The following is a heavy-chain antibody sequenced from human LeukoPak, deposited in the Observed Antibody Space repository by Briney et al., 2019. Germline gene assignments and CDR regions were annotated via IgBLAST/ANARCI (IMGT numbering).Heavy chain of an antibody. Sequence: GRSLRLSCAASGFTFSSYGMHWVRQAPGKGLEWVAVIWYDGSNKCYADSVKGRFTISRDNSKNTLYLQMNSLRAEDTAVYYCARDKLRLGELLSQYYYYGMDVWGQGTTVTVSS. CDR1: GFTFSSYG. D-gene: IGHD3-16*01. V-gene: IGHV3-33*01. J-gene: IGHJ6*02. CDR3: ARDKLRLGELLSQYYYYGMDV. CDR2: IWYDGSNK.